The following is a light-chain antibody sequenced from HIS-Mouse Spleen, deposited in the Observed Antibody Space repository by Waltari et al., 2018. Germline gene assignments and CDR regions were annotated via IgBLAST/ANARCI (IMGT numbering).Light chain of an antibody. CDR3: QQSYSTPRT. J-gene: IGKJ2*01. CDR1: QSISSY. CDR2: AAS. V-gene: IGKV1-39*01. Sequence: DIQMTQSPSSLSASVGDRVTITCRARQSISSYLNWYQQKPGKAPQLLIYAASSLQSGVPSRFSGSGSGTDFTLTISSLQPEDFATYYCQQSYSTPRTFGQGTKLEIK.